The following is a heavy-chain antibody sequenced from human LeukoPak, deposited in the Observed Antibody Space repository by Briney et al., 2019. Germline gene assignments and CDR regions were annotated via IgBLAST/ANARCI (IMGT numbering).Heavy chain of an antibody. Sequence: GGSLRLSCTASGFSFSTYAMTWVRQAPGKGLEWVSARSASGGTTYYADSVKGRFTTSRDNSKNTLYLQMNSLRAEDTALYYCAKLPREYCSSTSCPNWFDTWGQGTLVTVSS. V-gene: IGHV3-23*01. CDR1: GFSFSTYA. J-gene: IGHJ5*02. CDR2: RSASGGTT. CDR3: AKLPREYCSSTSCPNWFDT. D-gene: IGHD2-2*01.